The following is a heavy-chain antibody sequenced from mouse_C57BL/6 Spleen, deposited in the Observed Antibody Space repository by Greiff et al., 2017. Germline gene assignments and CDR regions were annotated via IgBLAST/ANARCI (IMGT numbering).Heavy chain of an antibody. CDR3: ARDEELGRLAMDY. Sequence: VQLQQSGAELVKPGASVKISCKASGYAFSSYWMNWVKQRPGEGLEWIGQIDPGDGDTNYNGKFKGKATLTADKSSSTAYMQLSSLTSEDSSVYFCARDEELGRLAMDYWGQGTSVTVSS. V-gene: IGHV1-80*01. CDR1: GYAFSSYW. J-gene: IGHJ4*01. D-gene: IGHD4-1*01. CDR2: IDPGDGDT.